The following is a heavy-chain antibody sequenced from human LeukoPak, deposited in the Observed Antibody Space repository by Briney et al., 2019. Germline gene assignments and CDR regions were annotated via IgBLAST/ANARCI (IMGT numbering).Heavy chain of an antibody. CDR2: IYYSGST. D-gene: IGHD3-9*01. CDR3: ARADILTGYSTHWYFDL. V-gene: IGHV4-59*01. CDR1: GGSISSCY. Sequence: PETLSLACTVSGGSISSCYWSWIRQPPGKGLEWIGYIYYSGSTNYNPSLKSRVTISVDTSKNQFSLKLSSVTAADTAVYYCARADILTGYSTHWYFDLWGRGTLVTVSS. J-gene: IGHJ2*01.